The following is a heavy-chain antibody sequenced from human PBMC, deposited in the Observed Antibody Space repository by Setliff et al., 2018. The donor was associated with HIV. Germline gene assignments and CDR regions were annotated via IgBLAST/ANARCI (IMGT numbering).Heavy chain of an antibody. CDR1: GYSFINYG. V-gene: IGHV1-18*01. Sequence: ASVKVSCKASGYSFINYGISWVRQAPGQGPEWMGWTSPYTGNTDYAPRLLGRVTMTTDTSTSTAYLELRSLTSDDTAVYYCARARLQGIVTAVGPRDNCLDPWGQGTQVTVSS. D-gene: IGHD1-26*01. CDR3: ARARLQGIVTAVGPRDNCLDP. J-gene: IGHJ5*02. CDR2: TSPYTGNT.